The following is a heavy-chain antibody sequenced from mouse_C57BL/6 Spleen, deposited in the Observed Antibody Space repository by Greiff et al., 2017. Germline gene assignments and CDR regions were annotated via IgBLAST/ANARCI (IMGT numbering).Heavy chain of an antibody. CDR3: ARRPTTGYAMDY. J-gene: IGHJ4*01. CDR2: ISSGGSYT. CDR1: GFTFSSYG. Sequence: EVQLQQSGGDLVKPGGSLKLSCAASGFTFSSYGMSWVRQTPDKRLEWVATISSGGSYTYYPDSVKGRFTISRDNAKNTLYLQMSSLKSEDTAMYYCARRPTTGYAMDYWGQGTSVTVSS. D-gene: IGHD1-1*01. V-gene: IGHV5-6*01.